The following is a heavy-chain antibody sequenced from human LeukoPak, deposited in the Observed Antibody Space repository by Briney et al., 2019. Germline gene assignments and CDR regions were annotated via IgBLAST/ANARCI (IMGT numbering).Heavy chain of an antibody. J-gene: IGHJ3*02. Sequence: PGGSLRLSCAASGFTFSSYWMSWVRQAPGKGLEWVSYISSSSSTIYYADSVKGRFTISRDNAKNSLYLQMNSLRAEDTAVYYCARERYNWNSHDAFDIWGQGTMVTVSS. V-gene: IGHV3-48*01. CDR2: ISSSSSTI. CDR1: GFTFSSYW. D-gene: IGHD1-7*01. CDR3: ARERYNWNSHDAFDI.